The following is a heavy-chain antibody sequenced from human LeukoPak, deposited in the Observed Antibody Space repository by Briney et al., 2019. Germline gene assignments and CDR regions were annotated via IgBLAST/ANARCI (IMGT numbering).Heavy chain of an antibody. CDR1: GFTFSSYA. CDR2: ISYDGSNK. V-gene: IGHV3-30*04. J-gene: IGHJ3*02. CDR3: ARQRITSYYYDRFDAFDI. D-gene: IGHD3-22*01. Sequence: GGSLRLSCAVSGFTFSSYAMHWVRQAPGKGLEWVAVISYDGSNKYYADSVKGRFTISRDNSKNTLYLQMNSLRAEDTAVYYCARQRITSYYYDRFDAFDIWGQGTMVTVSS.